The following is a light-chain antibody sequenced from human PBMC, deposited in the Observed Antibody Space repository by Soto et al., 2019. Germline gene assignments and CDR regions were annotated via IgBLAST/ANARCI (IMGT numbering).Light chain of an antibody. J-gene: IGKJ3*01. CDR2: QAS. CDR1: QSFGTG. V-gene: IGKV1-5*03. CDR3: QQYKIYPFT. Sequence: DIQMTHSPSTRFASVGARVTITGRASQSFGTGLAWYQQKPGKAPKVLIYQASGLKSGVPSRFIGGGSGTEFTLTISGLQPDDFANYYCQQYKIYPFTFGPGTKV.